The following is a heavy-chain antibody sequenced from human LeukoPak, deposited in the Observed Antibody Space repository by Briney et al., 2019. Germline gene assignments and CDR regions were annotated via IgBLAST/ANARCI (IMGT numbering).Heavy chain of an antibody. V-gene: IGHV1-24*01. CDR2: FDPEDGET. D-gene: IGHD1-1*01. CDR3: ATDIWNDVRVNY. J-gene: IGHJ4*02. CDR1: GYTLTELS. Sequence: VKVSCKVSGYTLTELSMHWVRQAPGKGLEWMGGFDPEDGETIYAQKFQGRVTMTEDTSTDTAYMELSSLRSEDTAVYYCATDIWNDVRVNYWGQGTLVTVSS.